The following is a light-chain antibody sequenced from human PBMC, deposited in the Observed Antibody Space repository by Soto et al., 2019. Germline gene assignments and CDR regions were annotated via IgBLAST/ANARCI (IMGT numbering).Light chain of an antibody. V-gene: IGLV2-14*01. Sequence: QSALTQPASVSGSPGQSITISCTGTSTDVGANNYVSWYQQHPGKAPKLMIYEVTHRPSGVSNRFSGSKSGNTASLTISGVQPEDEAVYYCSSYTPSSTYVFGTGTKLTVL. CDR1: STDVGANNY. CDR3: SSYTPSSTYV. CDR2: EVT. J-gene: IGLJ1*01.